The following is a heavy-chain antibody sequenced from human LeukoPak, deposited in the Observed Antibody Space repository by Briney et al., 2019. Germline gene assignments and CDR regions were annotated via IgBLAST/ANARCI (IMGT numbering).Heavy chain of an antibody. CDR3: ARGSSSWSYFDY. J-gene: IGHJ4*02. D-gene: IGHD6-13*01. CDR2: ISSSSTTI. Sequence: GGSLRLSCAASGFTFSSYSMNWVRQAPGKGLEWASYISSSSTTIYYADSVKGRFTISRDKAKNSLYLQMNSLRAEDTAVYYCARGSSSWSYFDYWGQGTLVTVSS. CDR1: GFTFSSYS. V-gene: IGHV3-48*01.